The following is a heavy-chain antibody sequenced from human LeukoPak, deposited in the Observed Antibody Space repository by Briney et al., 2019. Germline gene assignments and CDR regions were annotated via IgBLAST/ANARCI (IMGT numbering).Heavy chain of an antibody. V-gene: IGHV4-4*07. Sequence: PSETLSLTCTVSGGSISSYSWSWIRQPAGKGLEWIGRIYTSGSTNYNPSLKSRVTMSVDTSKNQFSLKLSSVTAADTAVYYCARGISGGLSLYYSNYRDVGGKGPPVTFSS. CDR1: GGSISSYS. CDR3: ARGISGGLSLYYSNYRDV. CDR2: IYTSGST. J-gene: IGHJ6*03. D-gene: IGHD2-15*01.